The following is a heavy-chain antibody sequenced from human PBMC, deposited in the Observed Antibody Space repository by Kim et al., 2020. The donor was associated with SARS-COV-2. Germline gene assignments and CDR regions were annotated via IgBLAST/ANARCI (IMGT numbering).Heavy chain of an antibody. Sequence: GGSLRLSCAASGFTFDDYAMHWVRQAPGKGLEWVSGISWNSGSIGYADSVKGRFTISRDNAKNSLYLQMNSLRAEDTALYYCAKDFRPFYDILTGYYVGVPDYWGQGTLVTVSS. CDR3: AKDFRPFYDILTGYYVGVPDY. CDR1: GFTFDDYA. CDR2: ISWNSGSI. V-gene: IGHV3-9*01. J-gene: IGHJ4*02. D-gene: IGHD3-9*01.